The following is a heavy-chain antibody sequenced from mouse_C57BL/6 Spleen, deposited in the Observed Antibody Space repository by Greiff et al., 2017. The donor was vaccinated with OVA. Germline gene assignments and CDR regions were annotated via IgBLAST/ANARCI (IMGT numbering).Heavy chain of an antibody. Sequence: QVQLQQPGAELVMPGASVKLSCKASGYTFTSYWMHWVKQRPGQGLEWIGEIDPSDSYTNYNQKFKGKSTLTVDKSSSTAYMQLSSLTSEDSAVYYCARRGYGYDALYFDYWGQGTTLTVSS. CDR2: IDPSDSYT. D-gene: IGHD2-2*01. CDR3: ARRGYGYDALYFDY. J-gene: IGHJ2*01. CDR1: GYTFTSYW. V-gene: IGHV1-69*01.